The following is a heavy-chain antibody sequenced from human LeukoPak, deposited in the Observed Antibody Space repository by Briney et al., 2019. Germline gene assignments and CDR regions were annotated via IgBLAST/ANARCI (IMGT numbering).Heavy chain of an antibody. CDR3: ARARITGTTLPVDY. J-gene: IGHJ4*02. CDR1: GFTFSSYS. Sequence: GGSLRLSCAASGFTFSSYSMNWVRQAPGKGLEWVSTISSSSSYIYYADSVKGRFTISRDNAKNSLYLQMNSLRAEDTAVYYCARARITGTTLPVDYWGQGTLVTVTS. V-gene: IGHV3-21*01. CDR2: ISSSSSYI. D-gene: IGHD1-20*01.